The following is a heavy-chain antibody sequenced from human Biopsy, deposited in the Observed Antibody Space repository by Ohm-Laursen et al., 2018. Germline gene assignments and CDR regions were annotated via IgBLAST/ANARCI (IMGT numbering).Heavy chain of an antibody. CDR3: AIEGGTYSKPFDY. V-gene: IGHV1-69*05. CDR2: IIPTFDTP. CDR1: GGTFSSYV. D-gene: IGHD1-26*01. J-gene: IGHJ4*02. Sequence: SVKVSCKTSGGTFSSYVISWVRQAPGQGLEWMGRIIPTFDTPTYAPDFQGRVTMTTNTSVNTAYMELSSLTFEDMAVYYCAIEGGTYSKPFDYWGQGSQVIVSS.